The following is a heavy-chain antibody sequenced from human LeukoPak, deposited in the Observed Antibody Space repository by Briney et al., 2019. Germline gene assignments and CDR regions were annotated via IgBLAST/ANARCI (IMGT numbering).Heavy chain of an antibody. CDR1: GFTFRSYE. CDR2: ISSSGSTI. CDR3: ARGVVGELSLYNY. V-gene: IGHV3-48*03. J-gene: IGHJ4*02. Sequence: GGSLRLSCAASGFTFRSYEMNWVRQAPGKGLEWVSYISSSGSTIYYADSVKGRFTISRDNAKNSLYLQMNSLRAEDTAVYYCARGVVGELSLYNYWGQGTLVTVSS. D-gene: IGHD3-16*02.